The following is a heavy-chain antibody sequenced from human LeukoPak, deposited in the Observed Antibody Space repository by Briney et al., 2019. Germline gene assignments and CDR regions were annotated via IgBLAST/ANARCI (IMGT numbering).Heavy chain of an antibody. CDR1: GYSFSSGFY. CDR3: ARRSPYSTGWSSYFDY. V-gene: IGHV4-38-2*02. CDR2: LFHSGST. Sequence: PSETLSLTCSVSGYSFSSGFYWGWIRQPPGKGLEWIGSLFHSGSTYYKPSLKSRVTISLDKSRNHFSLKLTSVTAADSAVYYCARRSPYSTGWSSYFDYWGQGALVTVSS. J-gene: IGHJ4*02. D-gene: IGHD2-8*02.